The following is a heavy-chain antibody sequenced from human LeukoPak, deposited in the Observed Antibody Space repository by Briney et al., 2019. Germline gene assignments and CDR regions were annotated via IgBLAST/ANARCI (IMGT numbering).Heavy chain of an antibody. D-gene: IGHD3-22*01. CDR2: IDWDDDK. Sequence: SGPALVKPTQTLTLTCTFSGFSLSTTGVCVSWTRPPPGKALEWLARIDWDDDKFYSTSLKTRLTISKDTSKNQVVLTMTNMDPVDTATYYCARTLRTYHYDNSGYYTLDYWGQGTLVTVSS. V-gene: IGHV2-70*17. CDR3: ARTLRTYHYDNSGYYTLDY. CDR1: GFSLSTTGVC. J-gene: IGHJ4*02.